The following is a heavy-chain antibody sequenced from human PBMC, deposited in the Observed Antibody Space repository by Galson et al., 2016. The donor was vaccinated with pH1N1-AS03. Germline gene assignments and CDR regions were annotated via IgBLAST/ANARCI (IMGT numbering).Heavy chain of an antibody. CDR3: ARQVRDGYNDYFDY. J-gene: IGHJ4*02. CDR1: GYIFTSYW. D-gene: IGHD5-24*01. V-gene: IGHV5-51*01. CDR2: IYPGDSDT. Sequence: QSGAEVKKPGESLKISCKTSGYIFTSYWVAWVRHMPGKGLEWMGIIYPGDSDTRYSPSFQGQVTISADRSINTAYLQWSRLMASDTAIYYCARQVRDGYNDYFDYWGQGILVTVSS.